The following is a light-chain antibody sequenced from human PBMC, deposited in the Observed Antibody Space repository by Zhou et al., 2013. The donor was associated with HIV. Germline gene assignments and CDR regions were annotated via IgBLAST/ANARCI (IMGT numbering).Light chain of an antibody. CDR1: QSISSW. CDR3: QQGDSFPLT. CDR2: RAS. V-gene: IGKV1-5*03. J-gene: IGKJ4*01. Sequence: DIQMTQSPSTLSASVGDRVTITCRASQSISSWLAWYQQKPGKAPKLLIYRASTLESGVPSRFSGSGSGTEFTLTISSLQPEDFATYYCQQGDSFPLTFGAGTEVEIK.